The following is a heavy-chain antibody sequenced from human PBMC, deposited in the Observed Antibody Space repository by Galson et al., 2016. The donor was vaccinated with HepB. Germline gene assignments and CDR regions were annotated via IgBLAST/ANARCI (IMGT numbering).Heavy chain of an antibody. Sequence: SLRLSCAASGFTLSSHWIHWVRQGPGQGLVWLSRIESDGSATKYVDSVKGRFTISRDNAENTVYLQMNSLSAEDTAVYYCARGRRSATDTYYYGMDIWGQGTTVTVSS. CDR2: IESDGSAT. D-gene: IGHD3-3*01. J-gene: IGHJ6*02. CDR1: GFTLSSHW. CDR3: ARGRRSATDTYYYGMDI. V-gene: IGHV3-74*01.